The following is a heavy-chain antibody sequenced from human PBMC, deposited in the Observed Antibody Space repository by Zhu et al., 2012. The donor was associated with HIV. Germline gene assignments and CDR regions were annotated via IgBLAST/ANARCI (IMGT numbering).Heavy chain of an antibody. V-gene: IGHV4-38-2*01. J-gene: IGHJ4*02. CDR2: IYHSGST. Sequence: QVQLQESGPGLVKPSETLSLTCAVSGYSISSGYYWGWIRQPPGKGLEWIGSIYHSGSTYYNPSLKSRVTISVDTSKNQFSLKLSSVTAADTAVYYCARAREEWLAPIVADFDYWGQGTLVTVSS. CDR1: GYSISSGYY. D-gene: IGHD6-19*01. CDR3: ARAREEWLAPIVADFDY.